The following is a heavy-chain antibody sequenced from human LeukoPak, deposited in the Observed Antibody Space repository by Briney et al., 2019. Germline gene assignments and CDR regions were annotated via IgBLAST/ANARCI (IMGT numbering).Heavy chain of an antibody. V-gene: IGHV3-48*04. CDR3: ARDRVGVTVTTYYYYGMDV. Sequence: GGSLRLSCVVSGLSFNKDVMSWFRQAPGKGLEWVSYISSSSSTIYYADSVKGRFTISRDNAKNSLYLQMNSLRAEDTAVYYCARDRVGVTVTTYYYYGMDVWGQGTTVTVSS. CDR1: GLSFNKDV. D-gene: IGHD4-17*01. J-gene: IGHJ6*02. CDR2: ISSSSSTI.